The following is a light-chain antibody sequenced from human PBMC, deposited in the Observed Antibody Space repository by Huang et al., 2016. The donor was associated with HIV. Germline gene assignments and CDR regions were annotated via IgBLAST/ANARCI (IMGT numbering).Light chain of an antibody. CDR2: DAS. CDR3: QHSDGLSPLT. Sequence: AIRMTQSPSSLSASTGDRVTITCRASQDIGTSLAWYQQRPGKAPVLLIFDASTLQSGGPSRFTVSGSRTVFTLTIACLQVEDVATYYCQHSDGLSPLTFGGGTKVDI. J-gene: IGKJ4*01. V-gene: IGKV1-8*01. CDR1: QDIGTS.